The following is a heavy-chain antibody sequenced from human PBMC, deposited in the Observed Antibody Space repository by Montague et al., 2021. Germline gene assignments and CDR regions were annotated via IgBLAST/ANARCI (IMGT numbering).Heavy chain of an antibody. CDR1: GFSFSSLW. V-gene: IGHV3-74*01. CDR2: VTSDGSDT. D-gene: IGHD5-18*01. J-gene: IGHJ5*01. Sequence: RRLSFAASGFSFSSLWMHWVRQAPGKGLVWVSQVTSDGSDTNYADSVKGRFTISRDNAKSTLYLQMNSLRDEDTAVYYCVRDRPTAWFDSWGQGTLVTVSS. CDR3: VRDRPTAWFDS.